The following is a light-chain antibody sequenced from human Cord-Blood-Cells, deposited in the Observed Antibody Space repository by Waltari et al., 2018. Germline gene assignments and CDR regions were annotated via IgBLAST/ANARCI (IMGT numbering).Light chain of an antibody. J-gene: IGKJ2*01. V-gene: IGKV1-5*03. CDR1: QSISSW. CDR3: QQYYSTPYT. CDR2: KAS. Sequence: DIQMTQSPSTLSASVGDRVTITCRASQSISSWLAWYQQKPGKAPKLLIYKASTRESGVPDRFSGSGSGTDFTLTISSLQAEDVAVYYCQQYYSTPYTFGQGTKLEIK.